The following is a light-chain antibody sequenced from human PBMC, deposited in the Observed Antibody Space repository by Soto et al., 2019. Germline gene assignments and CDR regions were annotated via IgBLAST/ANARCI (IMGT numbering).Light chain of an antibody. Sequence: EIVLTQSPGTLSLSPGERATLSCRASPSVTSTYLTWYQQKPGQAPTLLIHGTSNRATAIPDRISGSGSGTDFTLAISRLEPEDFAVYYCRQYGSSPEYSFGQGTKLEIK. V-gene: IGKV3-20*01. J-gene: IGKJ2*03. CDR3: RQYGSSPEYS. CDR1: PSVTSTY. CDR2: GTS.